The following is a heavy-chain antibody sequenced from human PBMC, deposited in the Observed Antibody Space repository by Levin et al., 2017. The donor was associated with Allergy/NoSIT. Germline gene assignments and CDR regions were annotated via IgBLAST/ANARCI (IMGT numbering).Heavy chain of an antibody. D-gene: IGHD3-10*01. CDR2: IIPMFGTA. J-gene: IGHJ4*02. Sequence: SVKVSCKASGGTFSSYGINWVRQAPGQGLEWMGGIIPMFGTANYAQKFQGRVTITADESTSTAYMELSSLTSEDTAVYYCARPEVNYYGSGTYYGYWGQGTLVTVSS. V-gene: IGHV1-69*13. CDR3: ARPEVNYYGSGTYYGY. CDR1: GGTFSSYG.